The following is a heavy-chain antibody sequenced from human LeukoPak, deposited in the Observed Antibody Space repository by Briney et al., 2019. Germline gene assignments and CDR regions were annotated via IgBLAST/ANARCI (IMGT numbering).Heavy chain of an antibody. J-gene: IGHJ4*02. CDR3: AIDASYIAGSFDY. D-gene: IGHD2-15*01. Sequence: SVKASCKPSGGTFSSYTISWVRQAPGQGLKWMGGIKAILGIANYAQKFQGRVTITADKSTSTAYMELSSLRSEDTAVYYCAIDASYIAGSFDYWGQGTLVTVSS. CDR2: IKAILGIA. V-gene: IGHV1-69*10. CDR1: GGTFSSYT.